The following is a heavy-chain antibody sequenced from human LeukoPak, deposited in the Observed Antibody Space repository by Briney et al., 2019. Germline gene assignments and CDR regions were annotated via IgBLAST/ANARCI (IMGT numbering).Heavy chain of an antibody. CDR3: AREPDP. V-gene: IGHV4-30-4*01. J-gene: IGHJ5*02. CDR1: GGSISNGDYY. CDR2: ISYTWNT. Sequence: SQTLSLTCSVSGGSISNGDYYWSWIRQPPGKGLEWIGYISYTWNTYYNPSLKSRFTISVDTSKNQFSLRLKSVTAADTAVYYCAREPDPWGQGTQVTVSS.